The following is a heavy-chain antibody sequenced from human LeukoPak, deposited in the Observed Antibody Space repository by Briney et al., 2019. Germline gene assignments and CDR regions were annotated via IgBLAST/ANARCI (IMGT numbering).Heavy chain of an antibody. CDR3: ARPFPGSRRGDP. Sequence: PSETLSLTCTVSGGSISSSSYYWGWIRQSPGKGLEWLGSMYNTGITNYNPSLKSRVTISVDTSKNQFSLKLSSVTAADTAVYYCARPFPGSRRGDPWGQGILVTVSS. J-gene: IGHJ5*02. D-gene: IGHD3-10*01. V-gene: IGHV4-39*07. CDR1: GGSISSSSYY. CDR2: MYNTGIT.